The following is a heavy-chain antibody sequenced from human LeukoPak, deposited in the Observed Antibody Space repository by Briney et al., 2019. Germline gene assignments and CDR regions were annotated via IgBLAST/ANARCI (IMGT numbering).Heavy chain of an antibody. D-gene: IGHD6-19*01. J-gene: IGHJ4*02. CDR3: ARVVGSGFGYFDY. CDR1: GFAFSSYG. CDR2: IWYDGSNK. Sequence: GGSLRLSCAASGFAFSSYGMHWVRQVPGKGLEWVAVIWYDGSNKYYADSVKGRFTISRDNSKNTLYLQMNSLRAEDTAVYYCARVVGSGFGYFDYWGQGTLVTVSS. V-gene: IGHV3-33*01.